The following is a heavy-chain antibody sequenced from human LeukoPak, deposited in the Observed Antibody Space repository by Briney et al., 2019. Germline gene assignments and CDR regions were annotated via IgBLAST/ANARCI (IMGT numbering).Heavy chain of an antibody. CDR3: ASPTPRRDYYDSSGYYYQYYYYGMDV. D-gene: IGHD3-22*01. Sequence: GGSLRLSCAASGITFGNNWMHWVRQGPGKGLEWVSVIYSGGSTYYADSVKGRFTISRDNSKNTLYLQMNSLRAEDTAVYYCASPTPRRDYYDSSGYYYQYYYYGMDVWGQGTTVTVSS. CDR1: GITFGNNW. CDR2: IYSGGST. J-gene: IGHJ6*02. V-gene: IGHV3-53*01.